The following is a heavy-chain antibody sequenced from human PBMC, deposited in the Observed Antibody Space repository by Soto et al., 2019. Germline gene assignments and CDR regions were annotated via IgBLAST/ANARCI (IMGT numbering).Heavy chain of an antibody. D-gene: IGHD3-22*01. Sequence: QVQLQESGPGLVKPSETLSLTCTVSGGSVSSGSYYWSWIRQPPGKGLEWIGYIYYSGSTNYNPTLNSRVTIPVHTSNNQFSLKLSPVTAADTAVYYCARTYYYDSSGYYVDYWGQGTLVTVSS. CDR2: IYYSGST. CDR3: ARTYYYDSSGYYVDY. V-gene: IGHV4-61*01. CDR1: GGSVSSGSYY. J-gene: IGHJ4*02.